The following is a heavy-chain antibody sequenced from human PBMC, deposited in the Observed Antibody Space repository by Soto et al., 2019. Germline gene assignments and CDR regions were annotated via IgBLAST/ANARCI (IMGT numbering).Heavy chain of an antibody. Sequence: QVQLVESGGGSVQPGGALRLSCAASGFGFSDSYMIWIRQAPGKGLECVAMISNVPTDTYYPDSMKGRFTISRDNPKNPLYLQMGSLRADDRAVYFCATLEWGILHFGAQGTRVTVPS. CDR3: ATLEWGILHF. CDR1: GFGFSDSY. J-gene: IGHJ4*02. CDR2: ISNVPTDT. V-gene: IGHV3-11*06. D-gene: IGHD3-3*01.